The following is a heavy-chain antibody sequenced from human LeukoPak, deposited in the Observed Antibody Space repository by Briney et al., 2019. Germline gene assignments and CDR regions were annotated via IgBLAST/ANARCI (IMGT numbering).Heavy chain of an antibody. CDR3: ARGGITGTTRGPTRLNDAFDI. CDR1: GYTFTGYY. V-gene: IGHV1-2*04. CDR2: INPNSGGT. Sequence: GASVTVSCTASGYTFTGYYMHWVRQAPGQGLGWMGWINPNSGGTNYAQKFQGWVTMTRDTSISTAYMELSRLRSDDTAVYYCARGGITGTTRGPTRLNDAFDIWGQGTMVTVSS. D-gene: IGHD1-20*01. J-gene: IGHJ3*02.